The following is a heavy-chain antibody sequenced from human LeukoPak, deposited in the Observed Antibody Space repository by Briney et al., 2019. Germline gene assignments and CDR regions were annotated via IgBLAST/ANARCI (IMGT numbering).Heavy chain of an antibody. V-gene: IGHV1-3*01. Sequence: ASVKVSCKASGYTFTSYTMHWVRQAPGQRHEWMGWINAGNGNTKYSQKFQGRVTITRDTSASTTYMELSSLRSEDTTVYYCARDGDYGDPMDPPRAFDYWGQGTLVTVSS. CDR3: ARDGDYGDPMDPPRAFDY. CDR1: GYTFTSYT. J-gene: IGHJ4*02. CDR2: INAGNGNT. D-gene: IGHD4-17*01.